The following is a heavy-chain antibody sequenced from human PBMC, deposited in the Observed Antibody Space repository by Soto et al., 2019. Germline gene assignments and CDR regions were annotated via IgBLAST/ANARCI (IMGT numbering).Heavy chain of an antibody. CDR2: ISSDGSKK. D-gene: IGHD2-8*02. CDR1: GFIFSAYG. J-gene: IGHJ6*02. V-gene: IGHV3-30*18. Sequence: GWSLRLSCVASGFIFSAYGTHWVRQAPGKGLEWVALISSDGSKKYYVDSVKGRFTVSRDNSQNTLYLQMNSLGPEDTAVYYCAKGLVGNYYNYSYALDVWGQGNTVTVS. CDR3: AKGLVGNYYNYSYALDV.